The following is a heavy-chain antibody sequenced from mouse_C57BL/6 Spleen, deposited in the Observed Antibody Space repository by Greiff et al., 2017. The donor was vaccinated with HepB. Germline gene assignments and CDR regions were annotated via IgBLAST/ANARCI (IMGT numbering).Heavy chain of an antibody. D-gene: IGHD1-1*01. CDR1: GYSFTDYN. J-gene: IGHJ1*03. V-gene: IGHV1-39*01. CDR3: VPYYGSSHWYFDV. CDR2: INPNYGTT. Sequence: LQLKQSGPELVKPGASVKISCKASGYSFTDYNMNWVKQSNGKSLEWIGVINPNYGTTSYNQKFKGKATLTVDQSSSTAYMQLNSLTSEDSAVYYCVPYYGSSHWYFDVWGTGTTVTVSS.